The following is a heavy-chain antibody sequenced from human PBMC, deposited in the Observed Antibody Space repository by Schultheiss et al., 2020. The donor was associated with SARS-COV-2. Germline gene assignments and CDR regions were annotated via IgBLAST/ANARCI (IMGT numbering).Heavy chain of an antibody. CDR1: GFTFDDYA. CDR3: ARDRVRSLIVVAGQY. D-gene: IGHD3-22*01. J-gene: IGHJ4*02. CDR2: ISGRGGTT. Sequence: GGSLRLSCAASGFTFDDYAMHWVRQAPGKGLEWVSSISGRGGTTYYADSVKGRFTISRDNSKNTLYLQMNSLRAEDTAVYYCARDRVRSLIVVAGQYWGQGTLVTVSS. V-gene: IGHV3-23*01.